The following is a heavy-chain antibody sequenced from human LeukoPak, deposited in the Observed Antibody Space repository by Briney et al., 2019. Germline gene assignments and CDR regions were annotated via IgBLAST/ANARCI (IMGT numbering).Heavy chain of an antibody. D-gene: IGHD6-13*01. Sequence: SVKVSCRASGGTFSSYAISWVRQAPGQGLEWMGGIIPIFGTANYAQKFQGRVTITADESTSTAYMELSSLRSEDTAVYFCASAPRYSSSWPNNWFDPWGQGTLVTVSS. J-gene: IGHJ5*02. CDR2: IIPIFGTA. CDR1: GGTFSSYA. CDR3: ASAPRYSSSWPNNWFDP. V-gene: IGHV1-69*13.